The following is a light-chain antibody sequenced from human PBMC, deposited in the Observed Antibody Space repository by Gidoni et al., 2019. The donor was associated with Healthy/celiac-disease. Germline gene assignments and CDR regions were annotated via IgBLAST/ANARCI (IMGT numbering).Light chain of an antibody. J-gene: IGLJ2*01. CDR1: KLGDKY. CDR3: QAWDSSSVV. V-gene: IGLV3-1*01. CDR2: QDS. Sequence: SYELTQPPSVSVSPGQTASITCSGGKLGDKYACWYQQKPGQFPVLVIYQDSKRPSGIPERFSGSNSGNTATLTISGTQAMDEADYYCQAWDSSSVVFGGGTKLTVL.